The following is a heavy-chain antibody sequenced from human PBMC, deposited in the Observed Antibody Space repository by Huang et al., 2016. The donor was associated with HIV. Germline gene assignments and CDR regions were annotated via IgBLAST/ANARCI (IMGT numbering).Heavy chain of an antibody. CDR1: GGSFTGNY. CDR3: ARQWTILEWLLGLDV. V-gene: IGHV4-34*02. CDR2: VNDSGAT. J-gene: IGHJ6*02. Sequence: QMQLQQRGAGLLKPSETLSLTCGVSGGSFTGNYLTWIRQAPGKGLEWMGEVNDSGATNYNPSLNCLVTISLDKSNRELSLNLRSVTAADTAVYYCARQWTILEWLLGLDVWGQGTTVIVSS. D-gene: IGHD3-3*01.